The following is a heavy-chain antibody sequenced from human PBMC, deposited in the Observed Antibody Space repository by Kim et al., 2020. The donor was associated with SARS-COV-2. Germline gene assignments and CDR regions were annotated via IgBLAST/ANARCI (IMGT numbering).Heavy chain of an antibody. Sequence: KFQGRVTCTRDTSASTAYMELSSLGSEDTAVYYCARDRHYDFWSGYYFDYWGQGTLVTVSS. V-gene: IGHV1-3*01. D-gene: IGHD3-3*01. CDR3: ARDRHYDFWSGYYFDY. J-gene: IGHJ4*02.